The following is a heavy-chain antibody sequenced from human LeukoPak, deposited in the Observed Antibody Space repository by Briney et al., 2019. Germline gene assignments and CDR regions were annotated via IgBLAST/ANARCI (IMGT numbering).Heavy chain of an antibody. Sequence: GASVKVSCKASGYTFTSYGISWVRQAPGQGLEWMGWISAYNGNTNYAQKLQGRVTMTTDTSTSTAYMELRSLRSDDTAVYYCARVPYGSGGPYYFDYWGQGTLVTVSS. D-gene: IGHD3-10*01. CDR2: ISAYNGNT. J-gene: IGHJ4*02. CDR3: ARVPYGSGGPYYFDY. V-gene: IGHV1-18*01. CDR1: GYTFTSYG.